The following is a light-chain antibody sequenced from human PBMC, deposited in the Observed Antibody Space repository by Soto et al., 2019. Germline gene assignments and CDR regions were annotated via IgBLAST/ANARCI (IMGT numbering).Light chain of an antibody. V-gene: IGKV1-39*01. CDR3: QQSYIAPWT. CDR2: AAS. CDR1: QSISTY. Sequence: DIQMTQSPSSLSASVGDRVSITCRASQSISTYLNWYQQKPGKVPRLLIYAASSLQSRVPSRFSGSGSGTDFTLTISSLQPEDFATYYCQQSYIAPWTFGQGT. J-gene: IGKJ1*01.